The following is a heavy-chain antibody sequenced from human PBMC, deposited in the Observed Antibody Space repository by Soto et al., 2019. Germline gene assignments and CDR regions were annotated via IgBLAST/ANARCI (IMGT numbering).Heavy chain of an antibody. V-gene: IGHV4-31*03. CDR2: SYYRGTT. D-gene: IGHD3-3*01. CDR1: GASVSSGGYH. CDR3: ARDARKEWLSTPDASDV. Sequence: QVQLQESGPGLVKASQTLSLTCTVSGASVSSGGYHWTWIRQHPGKGLEWIGYSYYRGTTSYNPSLKSRVSISVDTSRNKFYLELTSMTAADTAVYYCARDARKEWLSTPDASDVWGQGTKVTVSS. J-gene: IGHJ3*01.